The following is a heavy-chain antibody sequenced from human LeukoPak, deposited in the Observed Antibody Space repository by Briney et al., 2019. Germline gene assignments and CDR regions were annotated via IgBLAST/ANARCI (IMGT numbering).Heavy chain of an antibody. CDR3: ARNFGGGDSSGPYY. V-gene: IGHV3-20*04. J-gene: IGHJ4*02. CDR1: GFTFNDYG. CDR2: INWNGGRT. D-gene: IGHD3-22*01. Sequence: GGSLRLSCAASGFTFNDYGMSWVRQAPGKGLEWVSGINWNGGRTGYADSMEGRFIIPRDNAKNSLYLQVNSLRAEDTALYYCARNFGGGDSSGPYYWGQGTLVTVSS.